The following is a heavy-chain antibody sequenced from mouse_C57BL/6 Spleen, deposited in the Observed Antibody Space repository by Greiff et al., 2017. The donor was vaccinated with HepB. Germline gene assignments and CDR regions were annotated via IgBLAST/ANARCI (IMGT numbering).Heavy chain of an antibody. CDR3: ARYGTAMDY. D-gene: IGHD3-3*01. CDR2: IRNKANGYTT. Sequence: EVKLMESGGGLVQPGGSLSLSCAASGFTFTDYYMSWVRQPPGKALEWLGFIRNKANGYTTEYSASVKGRFTISRDNSQSILYLQMNALRAEDSATYYCARYGTAMDYWGQGTSVTVSS. V-gene: IGHV7-3*01. J-gene: IGHJ4*01. CDR1: GFTFTDYY.